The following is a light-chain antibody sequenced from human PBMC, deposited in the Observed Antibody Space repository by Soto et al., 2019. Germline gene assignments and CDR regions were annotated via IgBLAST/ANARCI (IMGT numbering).Light chain of an antibody. V-gene: IGLV2-14*01. CDR3: SSYSSSSTRV. J-gene: IGLJ3*02. CDR2: GVS. CDR1: SSDVGGYNY. Sequence: QSVRTQPASVSGSPGQSITISCTGTSSDVGGYNYVSWYQQHPGKVPKLMIYGVSNRPSGVSNRFSGSKSGNTASLTISGLQAEDEADYYCSSYSSSSTRVFGGGTKLTVL.